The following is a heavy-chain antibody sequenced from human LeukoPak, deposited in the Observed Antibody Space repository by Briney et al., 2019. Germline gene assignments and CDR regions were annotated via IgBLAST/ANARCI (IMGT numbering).Heavy chain of an antibody. CDR2: INPNSGGT. J-gene: IGHJ4*02. D-gene: IGHD2-2*01. V-gene: IGHV1-2*02. CDR3: ATAAEPCSSTSCWLYLDY. CDR1: GYTFTSYG. Sequence: GASVKVSCKASGYTFTSYGISWVRQAPGQGLEWMGWINPNSGGTNYAQKCQGRVTMTRDTSISTAYMELSRLRSDDTAVYYCATAAEPCSSTSCWLYLDYWGQGTLVTVSS.